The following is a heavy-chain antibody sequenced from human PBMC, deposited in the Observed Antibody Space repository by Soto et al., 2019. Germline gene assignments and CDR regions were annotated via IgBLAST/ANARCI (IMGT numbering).Heavy chain of an antibody. J-gene: IGHJ6*02. Sequence: PSETLSLTCAVSGGSISSGGYSWSWIRQPPGKGLEWIGYIYHSGSTYYSPSLKSRVTISVDRSKNQFSLKLSSVTAADTAVYYCARGGSSSSYLDYYYYGMDVWGQGTTVTVSS. CDR3: ARGGSSSSYLDYYYYGMDV. V-gene: IGHV4-30-2*01. CDR2: IYHSGST. D-gene: IGHD6-6*01. CDR1: GGSISSGGYS.